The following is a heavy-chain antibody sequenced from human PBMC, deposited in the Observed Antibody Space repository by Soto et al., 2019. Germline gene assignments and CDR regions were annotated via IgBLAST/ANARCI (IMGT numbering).Heavy chain of an antibody. CDR1: GFNFSSFW. CDR2: IYSDGTGT. J-gene: IGHJ4*02. V-gene: IGHV3-74*01. CDR3: VRGFRDY. Sequence: GGSLRLSCAASGFNFSSFWMDWVRQVPRKGLLWVAGIYSDGTGTAYADAVKGRFTISRDNAKNTLYLQMNNLRVEDTAVYYCVRGFRDYWGQGTLVTVSS.